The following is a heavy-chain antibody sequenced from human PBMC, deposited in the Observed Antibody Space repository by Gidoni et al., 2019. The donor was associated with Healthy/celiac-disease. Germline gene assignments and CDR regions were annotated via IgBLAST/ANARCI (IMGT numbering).Heavy chain of an antibody. V-gene: IGHV4-34*01. D-gene: IGHD3-10*01. CDR2: INHSGST. J-gene: IGHJ4*02. Sequence: QVQLQQWGAGLLKPSETLSLTCAVYGGSFSGYYWSWIRQPPGKGLEWIGEINHSGSTNYNPSLKSRVTISVDTSKNQFSLKLSSVTAADTAVYYCATRLRVLLWFGELLYWGQGTLVTVSS. CDR3: ATRLRVLLWFGELLY. CDR1: GGSFSGYY.